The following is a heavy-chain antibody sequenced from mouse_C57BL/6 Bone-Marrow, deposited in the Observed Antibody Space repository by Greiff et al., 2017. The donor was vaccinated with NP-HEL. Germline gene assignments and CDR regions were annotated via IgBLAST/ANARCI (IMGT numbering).Heavy chain of an antibody. V-gene: IGHV14-4*01. J-gene: IGHJ4*01. CDR1: GFNIKDDY. Sequence: EVQLQQSGAELVRPGASVKLSCTASGFNIKDDYMHWVKQRPEQGLEWIGWIDPENGDTEYASKFQGKATITADTSSNTAYLKLSSLTSEDTAVYYCTTGYSNYAYAMDYWGQGTSVTVSS. D-gene: IGHD2-5*01. CDR2: IDPENGDT. CDR3: TTGYSNYAYAMDY.